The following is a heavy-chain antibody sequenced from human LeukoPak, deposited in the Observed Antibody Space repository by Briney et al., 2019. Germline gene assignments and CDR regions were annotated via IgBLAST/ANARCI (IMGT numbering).Heavy chain of an antibody. CDR1: GFTFSSDS. Sequence: GGSLRLSCAASGFTFSSDSMNWVRQAPGKGLEWVSYISSSSSTIYYADSVKGRFTISRDNAKNSLYLQMNSLTAEDTAVYYCARAPYCGGDCYSEYYFDYWGQGTLVTVSS. CDR3: ARAPYCGGDCYSEYYFDY. CDR2: ISSSSSTI. D-gene: IGHD2-21*02. V-gene: IGHV3-48*01. J-gene: IGHJ4*02.